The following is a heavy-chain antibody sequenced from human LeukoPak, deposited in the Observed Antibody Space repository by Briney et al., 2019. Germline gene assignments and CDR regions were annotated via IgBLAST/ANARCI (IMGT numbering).Heavy chain of an antibody. CDR2: IYSGGST. J-gene: IGHJ4*02. CDR3: ARKDDSSGYYGY. V-gene: IGHV3-53*01. D-gene: IGHD3-22*01. CDR1: GFTVSSNY. Sequence: GGSLRFSCAASGFTVSSNYMSWVRQAPGKGLEWVSVIYSGGSTYYADSVKGRFTISRDNSKNTLYLQMNSLRAEDTAVYYCARKDDSSGYYGYWGQGTLVTVSS.